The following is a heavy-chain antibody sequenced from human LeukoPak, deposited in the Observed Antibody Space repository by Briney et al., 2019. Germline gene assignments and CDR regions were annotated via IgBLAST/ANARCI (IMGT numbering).Heavy chain of an antibody. Sequence: GASVKVSCKASGSTFSSYAISWVRPAPGQGLEWMGGIIPIFGTANYAQKFQGRVTITADEPTSTAYMALSSLRSEYTAVYYCARSRCSSTSCYNVPVDYWGQGTLVTVSS. J-gene: IGHJ4*02. CDR2: IIPIFGTA. CDR3: ARSRCSSTSCYNVPVDY. V-gene: IGHV1-69*13. CDR1: GSTFSSYA. D-gene: IGHD2-2*02.